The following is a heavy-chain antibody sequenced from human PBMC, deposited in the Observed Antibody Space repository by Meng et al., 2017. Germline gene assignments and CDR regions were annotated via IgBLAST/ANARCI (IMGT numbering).Heavy chain of an antibody. CDR1: GFTFSSYE. CDR3: AKDWAAGTARYFDY. Sequence: GGSLRLSCAASGFTFSSYEMNWVRQAPGKGLEWVSYISSSGSTIYYADSVKGRFTISRDNAKNSLYLQMNSLRAEDTAVYYCAKDWAAGTARYFDYWGQGTLVTVSS. D-gene: IGHD6-13*01. V-gene: IGHV3-48*03. J-gene: IGHJ4*02. CDR2: ISSSGSTI.